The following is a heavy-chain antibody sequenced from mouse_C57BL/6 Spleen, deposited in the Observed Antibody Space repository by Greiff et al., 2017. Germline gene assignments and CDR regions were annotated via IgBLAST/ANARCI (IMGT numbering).Heavy chain of an antibody. CDR2: ISSGSSTI. CDR3: ARDYGSSYAMDY. J-gene: IGHJ4*01. V-gene: IGHV5-17*01. Sequence: EVKLVESEGGLVQPGSSMKLSCTASGFTFSDYGMHWVRQAPEKGLEWVAYISSGSSTIYYADTVKGRFTISRDNAKNTLFLQMTSLTSEDTAMYYCARDYGSSYAMDYWGQGPSVSVSS. D-gene: IGHD1-1*01. CDR1: GFTFSDYG.